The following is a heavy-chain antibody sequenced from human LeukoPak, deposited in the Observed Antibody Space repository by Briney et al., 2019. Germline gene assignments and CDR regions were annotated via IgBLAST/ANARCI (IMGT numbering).Heavy chain of an antibody. D-gene: IGHD6-19*01. J-gene: IGHJ4*02. V-gene: IGHV3-74*01. CDR3: ARKRTSGWDAFDF. Sequence: GGSLRLSCAASGFTFSSFWMHWVRQAPGKGLVWVSRINSVGSSTSYADSVKGRFTISRDNAKNTLYLQMNSLRAEDTAVYYCARKRTSGWDAFDFWGQGTLVTVSS. CDR2: INSVGSST. CDR1: GFTFSSFW.